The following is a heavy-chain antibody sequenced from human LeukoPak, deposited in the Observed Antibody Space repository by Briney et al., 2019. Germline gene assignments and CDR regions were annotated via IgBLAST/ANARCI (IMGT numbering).Heavy chain of an antibody. J-gene: IGHJ6*04. D-gene: IGHD3-10*02. Sequence: SLTLSCAASGFTFDDYAMHWLRQAPGKGLEWVSGISWNSGSIGYADSVKGRFTISRDNAKNSLYLQMNSLRAEDTAVYYCAELGITMIGGVWGKGTTVAISS. V-gene: IGHV3-9*01. CDR3: AELGITMIGGV. CDR1: GFTFDDYA. CDR2: ISWNSGSI.